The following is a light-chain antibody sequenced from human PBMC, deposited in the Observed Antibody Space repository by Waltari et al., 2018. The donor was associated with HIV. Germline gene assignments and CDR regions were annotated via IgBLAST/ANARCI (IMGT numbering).Light chain of an antibody. J-gene: IGLJ2*01. V-gene: IGLV2-11*01. CDR3: CSYAGSYTLVV. CDR2: DVT. CDR1: SSDVGGFNF. Sequence: QSALTQPRSVSGSPGQSVTISCTGTSSDVGGFNFVSWYQQHPGKAPKLMIYDVTKRPSGVPDRSSCSKFDNTASLTISGLQADVEADYYCCSYAGSYTLVVFGGGTKLTVL.